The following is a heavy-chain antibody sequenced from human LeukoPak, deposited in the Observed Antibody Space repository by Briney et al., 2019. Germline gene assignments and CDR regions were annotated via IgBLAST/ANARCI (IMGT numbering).Heavy chain of an antibody. CDR3: ARHLQGSGSYPYYYYYMDV. D-gene: IGHD3-10*01. Sequence: SQTLSLTCTVSGGSISSGSYYWSWIRQPPGKGLEWIGYIYYSGSTNYNPSLKSRVTISVDTSKNQFSLKLSSVTAADTAVYYCARHLQGSGSYPYYYYYMDVWGKGTTVTISS. V-gene: IGHV4-61*01. J-gene: IGHJ6*03. CDR2: IYYSGST. CDR1: GGSISSGSYY.